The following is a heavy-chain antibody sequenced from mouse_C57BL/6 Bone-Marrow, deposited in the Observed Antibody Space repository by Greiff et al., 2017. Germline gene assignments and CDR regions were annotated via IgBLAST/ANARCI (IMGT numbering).Heavy chain of an antibody. CDR1: GYTFTSYW. J-gene: IGHJ1*03. CDR2: IDPSDSYT. CDR3: ARSNYCGSSYWYFDV. Sequence: VQLQQPGAELVRPGTSVKLSCKASGYTFTSYWMHWVKQRPGQGLEWIGVIDPSDSYTNYNQKFKGKATLTVDTSSSTAYMQLSSLTSEDSAVYYCARSNYCGSSYWYFDVWGTGTTVTVSS. D-gene: IGHD1-1*01. V-gene: IGHV1-59*01.